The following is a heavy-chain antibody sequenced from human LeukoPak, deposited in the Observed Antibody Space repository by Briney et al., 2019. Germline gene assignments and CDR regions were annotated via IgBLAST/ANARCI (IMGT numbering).Heavy chain of an antibody. CDR1: GGSFSGYY. V-gene: IGHV4-34*01. Sequence: SETLSLTCTVSGGSFSGYYWSWIRQPPGKGLEWIGEINHSGSTNYNPSLKSRVTISVDTSKNQFSLKLSSVTAADTAVYYCARGGRLRGVIKLDPWGQGTLVTVSS. J-gene: IGHJ5*02. CDR2: INHSGST. CDR3: ARGGRLRGVIKLDP. D-gene: IGHD3-16*01.